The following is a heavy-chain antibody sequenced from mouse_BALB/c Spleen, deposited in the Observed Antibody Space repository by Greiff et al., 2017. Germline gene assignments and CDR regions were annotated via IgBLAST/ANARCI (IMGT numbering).Heavy chain of an antibody. Sequence: LQQSGAELVKPGASVKMSCKASGYTFTSYNMHWVKQTPGQGLEWIGAIYPGNGDTSYNQKFKGKATLTADKSSSTAYMQLSSLTSEDSAVYYCARRPYYGNPYYAMDYWGQGTSVTVSS. CDR1: GYTFTSYN. V-gene: IGHV1-12*01. CDR2: IYPGNGDT. CDR3: ARRPYYGNPYYAMDY. J-gene: IGHJ4*01. D-gene: IGHD2-10*01.